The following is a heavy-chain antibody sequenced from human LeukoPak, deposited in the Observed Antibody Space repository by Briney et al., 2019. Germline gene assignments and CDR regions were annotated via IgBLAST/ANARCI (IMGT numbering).Heavy chain of an antibody. CDR2: IKQDGSQK. CDR1: GFTFSSYW. D-gene: IGHD3-22*01. J-gene: IGHJ4*02. Sequence: PGGSLRLSCAASGFTFSSYWMNWVRQAPGKGLEWVANIKQDGSQKYYVDSVKGRFTISRDNAKNSLYLQMHSLRAEDTAVYYCARGDTSGYYYSEFWGQGTLVTVSS. CDR3: ARGDTSGYYYSEF. V-gene: IGHV3-7*01.